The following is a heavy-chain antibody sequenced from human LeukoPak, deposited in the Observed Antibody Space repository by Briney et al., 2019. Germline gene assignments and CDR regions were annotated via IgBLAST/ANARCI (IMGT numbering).Heavy chain of an antibody. J-gene: IGHJ5*02. Sequence: PGGSLRLSCAASGFTFSNYWMHWVRHAPGKGLVWVSRINSDGINTSYVDSVKGRFTISRDNAKNSLYLQMNSLTAEDTAVHYCVRAYHPGGWFDPWGQGTLVTVSS. V-gene: IGHV3-74*01. CDR1: GFTFSNYW. CDR2: INSDGINT. D-gene: IGHD2-21*01. CDR3: VRAYHPGGWFDP.